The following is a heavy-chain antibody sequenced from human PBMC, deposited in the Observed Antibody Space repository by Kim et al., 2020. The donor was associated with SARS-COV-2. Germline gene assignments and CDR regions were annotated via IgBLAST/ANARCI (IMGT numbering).Heavy chain of an antibody. D-gene: IGHD4-17*01. V-gene: IGHV4-31*03. CDR1: GGSISSGGYY. Sequence: SETLSLTCTVSGGSISSGGYYWSWIRQHPGKGLEWIGYIYYSGSTYYNPSLKSRVTISVDTSKNQFSLKLSSVTAADTAVYYCARGEYGDYVFQHWGQGTLVTVSS. CDR3: ARGEYGDYVFQH. J-gene: IGHJ1*01. CDR2: IYYSGST.